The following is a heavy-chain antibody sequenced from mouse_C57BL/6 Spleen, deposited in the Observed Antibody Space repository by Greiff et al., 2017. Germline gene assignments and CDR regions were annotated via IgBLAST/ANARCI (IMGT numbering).Heavy chain of an antibody. V-gene: IGHV1-15*01. J-gene: IGHJ3*01. CDR3: TRWGSSGAAWFAY. D-gene: IGHD3-2*02. CDR1: GYTFTDYE. Sequence: SGAELVRPGASVTLSCKASGYTFTDYEMHWVKQTPVHGLEWIGAIDPETGGTAYNQKFKGKAILTADKSSSTAYMELRSLTSEDSAVYYCTRWGSSGAAWFAYWGQGTLVTVSA. CDR2: IDPETGGT.